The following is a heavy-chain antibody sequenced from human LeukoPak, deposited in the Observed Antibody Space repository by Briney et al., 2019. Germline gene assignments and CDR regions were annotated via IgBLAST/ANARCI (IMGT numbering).Heavy chain of an antibody. D-gene: IGHD3-22*01. V-gene: IGHV3-74*01. J-gene: IGHJ4*02. CDR1: GFTFSKYW. CDR2: INKDGNYA. CDR3: ARDAPYYYDSSGYDY. Sequence: GGSLRLSCAASGFTFSKYWMHWVRQAPGKGLVWVLQINKDGNYATYADSVKGRFTISRDNAKNSLYLQMNSLRAEDTAVYYCARDAPYYYDSSGYDYWGQGTLVTVSS.